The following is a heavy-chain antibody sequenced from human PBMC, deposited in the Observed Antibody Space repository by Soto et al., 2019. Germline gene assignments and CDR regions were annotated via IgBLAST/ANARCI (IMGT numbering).Heavy chain of an antibody. Sequence: EVQLVESGGGLVKPGGSLRLGCEVSGFTVGSASMNWVRQAPGQGLVWVGRIKSKVDGGTTDYAEPVKGRFTISIDDSKNTLYLQMESLKTEDTAVYYCTSAPQRALTEEMARSWVQGTLVTVSS. CDR2: IKSKVDGGTT. V-gene: IGHV3-15*07. J-gene: IGHJ5*02. CDR3: TSAPQRALTEEMARS. CDR1: GFTVGSAS. D-gene: IGHD2-21*02.